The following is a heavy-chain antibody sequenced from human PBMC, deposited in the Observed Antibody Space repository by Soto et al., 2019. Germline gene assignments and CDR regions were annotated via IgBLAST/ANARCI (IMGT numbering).Heavy chain of an antibody. V-gene: IGHV3-23*01. CDR3: ARDIYRFGEFHWFDP. J-gene: IGHJ5*02. Sequence: GGSLRLSCAASGFTFSSYAMSWVRQAPGKGLEWVSAISGSGGSTYYADSVKGRFTISRDNSKNTLYLQMNSLRAEDTAVYYCARDIYRFGEFHWFDPWGQGTLVTVSS. CDR1: GFTFSSYA. CDR2: ISGSGGST. D-gene: IGHD3-10*01.